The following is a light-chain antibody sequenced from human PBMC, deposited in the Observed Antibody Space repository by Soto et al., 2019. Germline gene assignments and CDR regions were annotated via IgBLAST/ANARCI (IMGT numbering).Light chain of an antibody. Sequence: QSVLTQPASVSGSPGQSITISCTGTSSDIGRYKFVSWFQQHPGKAPKLLIFEGTNRPSGVSNRFSGSKSGNTASLTISGLQAEDEAIYFSSSSTNASTLVVFGGGTKGTVL. CDR1: SSDIGRYKF. V-gene: IGLV2-14*01. J-gene: IGLJ2*01. CDR3: SSSTNASTLVV. CDR2: EGT.